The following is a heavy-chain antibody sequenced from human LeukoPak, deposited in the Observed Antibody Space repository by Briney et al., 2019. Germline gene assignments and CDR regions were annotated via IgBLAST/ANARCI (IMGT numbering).Heavy chain of an antibody. D-gene: IGHD3-9*01. CDR3: AKASLRYKVIYSMDV. Sequence: GGSLRLSCAASGSTFSSYAMSWVRQAPGKGLEWVSAISGSGGSTYYADSVKGRFTISRDNSKNTLYLQMNSLRAEDTAVYYCAKASLRYKVIYSMDVWGQGTTVTVSS. CDR2: ISGSGGST. V-gene: IGHV3-23*01. J-gene: IGHJ6*02. CDR1: GSTFSSYA.